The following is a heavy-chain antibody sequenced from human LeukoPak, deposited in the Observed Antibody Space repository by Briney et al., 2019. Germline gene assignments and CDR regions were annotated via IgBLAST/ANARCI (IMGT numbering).Heavy chain of an antibody. CDR1: GGSTSSSSYY. V-gene: IGHV4-39*01. D-gene: IGHD3-10*01. Sequence: KPSETLSLTCTVSGGSTSSSSYYWGWIRQPPGKGLEWIGSLYHSGSTFYNPSLKSRVTISVDTSKNQFSLKLNSVTAADTAVYYCAIPYYCGSGSWLYWGQGTLVTVSS. J-gene: IGHJ4*02. CDR2: LYHSGST. CDR3: AIPYYCGSGSWLY.